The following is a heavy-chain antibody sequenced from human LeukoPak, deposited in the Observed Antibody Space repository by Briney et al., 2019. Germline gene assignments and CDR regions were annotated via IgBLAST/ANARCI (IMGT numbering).Heavy chain of an antibody. V-gene: IGHV4-59*01. D-gene: IGHD2-21*02. CDR1: GGPFSGYY. CDR3: ARSLPTPGGGGDLDL. Sequence: SETLSLTCAVYGGPFSGYYWSWIRQPPGKGLEWIGYIYYSGSTNYNPSLKSRVTISVDTSKNQFSLKLSSVTAADTAVYYCARSLPTPGGGGDLDLWGRGTLVTVSS. J-gene: IGHJ2*01. CDR2: IYYSGST.